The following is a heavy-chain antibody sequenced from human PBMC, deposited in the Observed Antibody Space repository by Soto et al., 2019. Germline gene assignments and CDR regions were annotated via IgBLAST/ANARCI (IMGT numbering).Heavy chain of an antibody. CDR1: GFTFSSYG. CDR3: AKGSTSGWRNWFDP. V-gene: IGHV3-30*18. J-gene: IGHJ5*02. CDR2: ISYDGSNK. Sequence: QVQLVESGGGVVQPGRSLRLSCAASGFTFSSYGMHWVRQAPGKGLEWVAVISYDGSNKYFADSVKGRFTISRDNSKNTLYLQMNSLRAEDTAVYYCAKGSTSGWRNWFDPWGQGTLVTVSS. D-gene: IGHD6-19*01.